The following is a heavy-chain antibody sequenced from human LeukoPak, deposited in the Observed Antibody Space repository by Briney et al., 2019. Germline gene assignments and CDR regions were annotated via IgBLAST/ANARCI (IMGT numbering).Heavy chain of an antibody. D-gene: IGHD3-22*01. CDR1: GYTFTSYD. V-gene: IGHV1-8*01. CDR3: ARGRGYYDSSGYYRFEYYFDY. CDR2: MNPNSGNT. Sequence: ASVKVSCKASGYTFTSYDINWVRQATGQGLEWMGWMNPNSGNTGYAQKFQGRVTITRNTSISTAYMELSSLRSEDTAVYYCARGRGYYDSSGYYRFEYYFDYWGQGTLVTVSS. J-gene: IGHJ4*02.